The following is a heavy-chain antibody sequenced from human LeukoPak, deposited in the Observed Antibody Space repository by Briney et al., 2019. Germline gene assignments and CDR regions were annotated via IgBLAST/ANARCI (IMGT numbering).Heavy chain of an antibody. CDR2: ISAYNGNT. CDR1: GYTFTSYG. D-gene: IGHD2-2*01. CDR3: ARDRPLLVEVVPAARPYYYYMDV. V-gene: IGHV1-18*01. Sequence: ASVKVSCKASGYTFTSYGISWVRQAPGQGLEWMGWISAYNGNTNYAQKLQGRVTMTTDTSTSTAYMELRSLRSEDTAVYYCARDRPLLVEVVPAARPYYYYMDVWGKGTTVTVSS. J-gene: IGHJ6*03.